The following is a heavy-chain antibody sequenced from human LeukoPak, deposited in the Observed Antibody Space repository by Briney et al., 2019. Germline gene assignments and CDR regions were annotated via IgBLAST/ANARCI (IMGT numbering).Heavy chain of an antibody. V-gene: IGHV4-61*08. CDR1: GGSISSGGYY. J-gene: IGHJ5*02. Sequence: SETLSLTCTVSGGSISSGGYYWSWIRQHPGKGLEWIGYIYYSGSTNYNPSLKSRVTISVDTSKNQFSLKLSSVTAADTAVYYCARFQIAVAGNWFDPWGQGTLVTVSS. CDR2: IYYSGST. CDR3: ARFQIAVAGNWFDP. D-gene: IGHD6-19*01.